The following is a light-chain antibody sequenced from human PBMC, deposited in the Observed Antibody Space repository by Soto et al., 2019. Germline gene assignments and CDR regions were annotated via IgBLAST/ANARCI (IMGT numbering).Light chain of an antibody. CDR2: DAS. CDR3: QQAATSPHT. J-gene: IGKJ1*01. CDR1: QSVRSSF. Sequence: EILLTQSPGTLSLSPGEGATLSCSASQSVRSSFLAWYQHKPGQAPRLLIYDASIRATGTPDRFSGSASGPDFTLTISRLEPEDSAMYYCQQAATSPHTFGQGTKVEVK. V-gene: IGKV3-20*01.